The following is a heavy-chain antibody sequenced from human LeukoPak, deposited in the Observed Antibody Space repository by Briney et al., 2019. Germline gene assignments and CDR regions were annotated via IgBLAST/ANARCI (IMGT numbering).Heavy chain of an antibody. D-gene: IGHD6-13*01. CDR2: ISSSSSYI. V-gene: IGHV3-21*04. J-gene: IGHJ4*02. Sequence: GGSLRLSCAASGFTFSSYSMNWVRQAPGKGLEWVSSISSSSSYIYYTDSVKGRFTISRDNSKNTLYLQMNSLRAEDTAVYYCAKESIAAALDFDYWGQGTLVTVSS. CDR3: AKESIAAALDFDY. CDR1: GFTFSSYS.